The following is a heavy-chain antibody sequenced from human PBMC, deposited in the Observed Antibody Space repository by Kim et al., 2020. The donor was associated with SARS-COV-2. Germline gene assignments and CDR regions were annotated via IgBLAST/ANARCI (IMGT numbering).Heavy chain of an antibody. Sequence: SQTLSLTCAISGDSVSSTSGAWNWIRQSPSRGLEWLGRTYYRSKWYNSYAVYVKSRITITPDTSKNQFSLQLNSVTPEDTAVYYCARTNDGWIDYWALGTPVTVSS. D-gene: IGHD6-19*01. CDR1: GDSVSSTSGA. J-gene: IGHJ4*02. CDR2: TYYRSKWYN. V-gene: IGHV6-1*01. CDR3: ARTNDGWIDY.